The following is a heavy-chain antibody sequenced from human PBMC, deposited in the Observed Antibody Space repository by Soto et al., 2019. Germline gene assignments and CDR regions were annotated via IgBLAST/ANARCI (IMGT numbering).Heavy chain of an antibody. D-gene: IGHD6-19*01. CDR1: GFTFSGYW. V-gene: IGHV3-7*01. CDR3: ARETYRSGWYKFTSQHNYGMDV. Sequence: GGSLRLSCAASGFTFSGYWMIWVRQAPGKXLXXVANIKQDGSEKYYVHSVKGRLKLSRHNHKNSLYLQMNRMRDEDKHVYQCARETYRSGWYKFTSQHNYGMDVWGQGTTVTVS. CDR2: IKQDGSEK. J-gene: IGHJ6*02.